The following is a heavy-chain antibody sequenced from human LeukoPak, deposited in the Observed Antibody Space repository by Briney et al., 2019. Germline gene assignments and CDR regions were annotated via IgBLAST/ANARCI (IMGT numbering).Heavy chain of an antibody. D-gene: IGHD2-2*02. Sequence: GGSLRLSCAASGFTVSSNYMSWVRQAPGKGQEWVSVIYSGGSTYYADSVKGRFTISRDNSKNTLYLQMNSLRAEDTAVYYCAREGYCSSTSCYTLGDAFDIWGQGTMVTVSS. CDR1: GFTVSSNY. J-gene: IGHJ3*02. CDR2: IYSGGST. CDR3: AREGYCSSTSCYTLGDAFDI. V-gene: IGHV3-53*01.